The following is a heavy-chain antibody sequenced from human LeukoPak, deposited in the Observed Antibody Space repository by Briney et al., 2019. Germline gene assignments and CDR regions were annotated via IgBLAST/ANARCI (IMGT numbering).Heavy chain of an antibody. D-gene: IGHD1-26*01. J-gene: IGHJ6*03. Sequence: ASVKVSCKASGYTFTGYYMHWVRQAPGQGHERMGLINPNSGGTNYAQKFQGRVTMTRDTSISTAYMELSRLRSDDTAVYYCARWGKPISGSSAKNYYYYYMDVWGKGTTVTISS. CDR1: GYTFTGYY. CDR2: INPNSGGT. V-gene: IGHV1-2*02. CDR3: ARWGKPISGSSAKNYYYYYMDV.